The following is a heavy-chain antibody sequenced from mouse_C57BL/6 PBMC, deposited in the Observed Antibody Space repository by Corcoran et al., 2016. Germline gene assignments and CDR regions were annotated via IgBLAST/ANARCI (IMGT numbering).Heavy chain of an antibody. V-gene: IGHV9-3*01. Sequence: QIQLVQSGPELKQPGETVKISCKASGYTFTTYGMSWVKQAPGKGLKWMGWINTYSGVPTYADDFKGRFAFSLETSASTAYLQINNLKNEDTATYFCARPGSSYVYWYFDVWGTGTTVTVSS. CDR3: ARPGSSYVYWYFDV. J-gene: IGHJ1*03. CDR1: GYTFTTYG. CDR2: INTYSGVP. D-gene: IGHD1-1*01.